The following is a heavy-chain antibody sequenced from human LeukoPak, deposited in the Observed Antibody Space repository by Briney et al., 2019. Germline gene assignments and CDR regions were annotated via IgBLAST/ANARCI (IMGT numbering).Heavy chain of an antibody. Sequence: ASVKVSCKASGYTFTGYYMHWVRRAPGQGLEWMGRINPNSGGTNYAQKFQGRVTMTRDTSISTAYMELSRLRSDDTAVYYCAREVGGYKPTYYFDYWGQGTLVTVSS. CDR1: GYTFTGYY. D-gene: IGHD5-24*01. CDR3: AREVGGYKPTYYFDY. CDR2: INPNSGGT. J-gene: IGHJ4*02. V-gene: IGHV1-2*06.